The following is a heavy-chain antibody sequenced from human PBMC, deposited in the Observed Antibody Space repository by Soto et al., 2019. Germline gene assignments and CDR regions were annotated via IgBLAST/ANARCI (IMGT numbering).Heavy chain of an antibody. CDR1: GFTFSSYS. D-gene: IGHD4-17*01. Sequence: GGSLRLSCAASGFTFSSYSMNWVRQAPGKGLEWVSSISSSSSYIYYADSVKGRFTISRDNAKNSLYLQMNSLRAEDTAVYYCARVPKNPLTTVTRWDDYWGQGTLVTVSS. V-gene: IGHV3-21*01. J-gene: IGHJ4*02. CDR2: ISSSSSYI. CDR3: ARVPKNPLTTVTRWDDY.